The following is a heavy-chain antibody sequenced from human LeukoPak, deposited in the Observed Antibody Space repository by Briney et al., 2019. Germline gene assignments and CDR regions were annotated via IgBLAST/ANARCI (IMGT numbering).Heavy chain of an antibody. CDR2: IIPIFGTA. V-gene: IGHV1-69*05. CDR1: GGTFSSYA. J-gene: IGHJ6*03. Sequence: ASVKVSCKASGGTFSSYAISWVRQAPGQGLEWMGGIIPIFGTANYARKFQGRVTITTDESTSTAYMELSSLRSEDTAVYYCARGPLRSPHYDFWSGYPPYYYYYYMDVWGKGTTVTVSS. D-gene: IGHD3-3*01. CDR3: ARGPLRSPHYDFWSGYPPYYYYYYMDV.